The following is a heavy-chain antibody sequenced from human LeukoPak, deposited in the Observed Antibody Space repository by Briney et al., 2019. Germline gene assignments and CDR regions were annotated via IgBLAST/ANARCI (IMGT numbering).Heavy chain of an antibody. J-gene: IGHJ5*02. CDR3: ARLSIAVAGRGFDP. CDR2: IYYSGST. Sequence: SETLSLTCTVSGGSISSSSYYWGWIRQPPGKGLEWIGTIYYSGSTYYNPSLKSRVTISVDTSKNQFSLKLISVTAADTAVYYCARLSIAVAGRGFDPWGQGTLVTV. D-gene: IGHD6-19*01. CDR1: GGSISSSSYY. V-gene: IGHV4-39*01.